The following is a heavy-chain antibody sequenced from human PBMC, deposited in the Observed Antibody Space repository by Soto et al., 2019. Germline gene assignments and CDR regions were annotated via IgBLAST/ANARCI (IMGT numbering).Heavy chain of an antibody. Sequence: ASVKVSCKASGYTFTSYAMHWLRQAPGQRLEWMGWINAGNGNTKYSQKFQGRVTITRDTSASTAYMELSSLRSEDTAVYYCARDLVRGYCSGGSCYWVPNWFDPWGQGTLVTVS. D-gene: IGHD2-15*01. CDR1: GYTFTSYA. J-gene: IGHJ5*02. V-gene: IGHV1-3*01. CDR3: ARDLVRGYCSGGSCYWVPNWFDP. CDR2: INAGNGNT.